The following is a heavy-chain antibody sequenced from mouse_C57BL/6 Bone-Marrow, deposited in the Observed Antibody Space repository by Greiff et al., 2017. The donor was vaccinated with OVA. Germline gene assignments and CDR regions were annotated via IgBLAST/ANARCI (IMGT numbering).Heavy chain of an antibody. J-gene: IGHJ3*01. Sequence: EVMLVESVAELVRPGASVKLSCRASGFNIKNTYMHWVKQRPEQGLEWIGRIDPANGNTKYAPKFQGKATITADTSSNTAYLQLSSLTSEDTAIYYCARRNSSGYWFAYWGQGTLVTVSA. CDR2: IDPANGNT. V-gene: IGHV14-3*01. CDR3: ARRNSSGYWFAY. D-gene: IGHD3-2*02. CDR1: GFNIKNTY.